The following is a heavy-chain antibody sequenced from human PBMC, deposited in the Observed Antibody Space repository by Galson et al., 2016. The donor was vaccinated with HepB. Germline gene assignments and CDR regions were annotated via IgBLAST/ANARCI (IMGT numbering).Heavy chain of an antibody. V-gene: IGHV4-30-2*01. CDR1: GWSISSGGSS. CDR2: TFQSGST. Sequence: TLSLTCAISGWSISSGGSSWSWIRQPPGMGLEWIGHTFQSGSTNCTPSLKSRVTILVENSKNEFSLKVSSVTAADTAVYYCARDGGTLTGPRWFDPWGQGTLVIVSS. CDR3: ARDGGTLTGPRWFDP. J-gene: IGHJ5*02. D-gene: IGHD7-27*01.